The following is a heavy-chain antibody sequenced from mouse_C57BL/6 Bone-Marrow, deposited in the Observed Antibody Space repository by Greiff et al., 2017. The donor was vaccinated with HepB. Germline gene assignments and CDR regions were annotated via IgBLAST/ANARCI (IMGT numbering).Heavy chain of an antibody. V-gene: IGHV5-4*03. J-gene: IGHJ4*01. D-gene: IGHD1-1*01. CDR3: ARAYGSGAMDY. Sequence: EVKLMESGGGLVKPGGSLKLSCAASGFTFSSYAMSWVRQTPEKRLEWVATISDGGSYTYYPDNVKGRFTISRDNAKNNLYLQMSHLKSEDTAMYYFARAYGSGAMDYWGQGTSVTVSS. CDR2: ISDGGSYT. CDR1: GFTFSSYA.